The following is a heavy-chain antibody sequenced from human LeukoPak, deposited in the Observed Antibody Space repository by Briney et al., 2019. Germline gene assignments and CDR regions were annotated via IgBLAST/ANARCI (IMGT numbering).Heavy chain of an antibody. D-gene: IGHD4-11*01. V-gene: IGHV1-24*01. Sequence: AAVKVSCKISVYTLSDISVHWVGQPPGKGLEWMGGVEPDDGQRVYAQRFQGSVTMTEDTSPNTAYMELSRLRSEDPAVYFCAAVSGHYTLLDAWGQGALVTVST. CDR3: AAVSGHYTLLDA. J-gene: IGHJ5*02. CDR2: VEPDDGQR. CDR1: VYTLSDIS.